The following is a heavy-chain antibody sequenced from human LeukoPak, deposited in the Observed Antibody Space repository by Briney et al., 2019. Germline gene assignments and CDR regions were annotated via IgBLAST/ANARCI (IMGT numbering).Heavy chain of an antibody. CDR2: MNPNSGNT. D-gene: IGHD2-2*01. J-gene: IGHJ5*02. Sequence: ASVKVSCKASGYTFTSYDINWVRQATGQGLEWMGWMNPNSGNTGYAQKFQGRVTMTRNTSISTAYMELSSLRSEDTAVYYCAREGPYCSSTSCSLYWFDPWGQGTLVTVSS. CDR3: AREGPYCSSTSCSLYWFDP. CDR1: GYTFTSYD. V-gene: IGHV1-8*01.